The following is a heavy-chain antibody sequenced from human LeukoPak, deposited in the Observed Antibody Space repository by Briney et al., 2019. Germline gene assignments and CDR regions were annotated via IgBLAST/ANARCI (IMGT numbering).Heavy chain of an antibody. Sequence: PGGSLRLSCTASGFTLSSFGMHWVRQAPGKGLEWVAVLSDDGSNTYYADSVKGRFTISRDNSKNTLYLQLNSLRTEDTAVYYCAKDADTATIIYWYFDLWGRGTLVTVSS. CDR3: AKDADTATIIYWYFDL. D-gene: IGHD5-18*01. J-gene: IGHJ2*01. V-gene: IGHV3-30*18. CDR1: GFTLSSFG. CDR2: LSDDGSNT.